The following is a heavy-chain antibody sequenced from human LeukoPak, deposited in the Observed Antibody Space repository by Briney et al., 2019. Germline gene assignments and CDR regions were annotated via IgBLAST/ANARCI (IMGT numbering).Heavy chain of an antibody. CDR3: AKDGGRIAAAIDY. V-gene: IGHV3-30*18. CDR1: GFTFSSYG. CDR2: ISYDGSNK. J-gene: IGHJ4*02. Sequence: GRSLRLSCAASGFTFSSYGMHWVRQAPGKGLGWVAVISYDGSNKYYADSVKGRFTISRDNSKNTVYLQMNSLRVEDTAVYYCAKDGGRIAAAIDYWGQATLVTVSS. D-gene: IGHD6-13*01.